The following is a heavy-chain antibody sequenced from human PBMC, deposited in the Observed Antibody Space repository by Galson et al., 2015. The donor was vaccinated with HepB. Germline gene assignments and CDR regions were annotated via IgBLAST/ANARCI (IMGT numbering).Heavy chain of an antibody. CDR3: ARFAEFLEWSIDY. Sequence: LSLTCTVSGGSIRSGDYYWSWIRQPPGKGLEWIGYIYYSGSTYYNPSLKSRVTISVDTSKNQFSLKLSSVTAADTAVYYCARFAEFLEWSIDYWGQGTLVTVSP. J-gene: IGHJ4*02. V-gene: IGHV4-30-4*01. CDR1: GGSIRSGDYY. D-gene: IGHD3-3*01. CDR2: IYYSGST.